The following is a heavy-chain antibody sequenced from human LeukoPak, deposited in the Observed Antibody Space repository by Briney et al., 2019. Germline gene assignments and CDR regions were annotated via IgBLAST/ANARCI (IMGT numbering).Heavy chain of an antibody. V-gene: IGHV3-30*03. CDR2: ISYDGSNK. J-gene: IGHJ4*02. CDR3: ARDSLGDPTYYFDY. CDR1: GFTFSSYW. Sequence: PGGSLRLSCAASGFTFSSYWMQWVRQAPGKGLEWVAVISYDGSNKYYADSVKGRFTISRDNSKNTLYLQMNSLRAEDTAVYYCARDSLGDPTYYFDYWGQGTLVTVSS. D-gene: IGHD3-10*01.